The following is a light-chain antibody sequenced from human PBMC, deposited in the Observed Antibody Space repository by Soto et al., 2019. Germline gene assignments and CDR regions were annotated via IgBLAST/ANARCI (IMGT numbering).Light chain of an antibody. CDR1: SSDVGGYNY. CDR2: EVN. J-gene: IGLJ1*01. Sequence: QSVLTQPPSASGSPGQSVAISCTGTSSDVGGYNYVSWYQQHPGKAPKLMIYEVNKRPSGVPDRFSGSKSGNTASLTVSGLQAEDEAGYYCSSDAGSSNVFGTGTNVTVL. CDR3: SSDAGSSNV. V-gene: IGLV2-8*01.